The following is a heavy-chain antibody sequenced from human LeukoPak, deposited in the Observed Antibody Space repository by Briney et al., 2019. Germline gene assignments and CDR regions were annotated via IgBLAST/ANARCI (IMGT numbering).Heavy chain of an antibody. D-gene: IGHD6-6*01. CDR3: ASGLSSIAARNAFDI. CDR2: INSDGSST. J-gene: IGHJ3*02. CDR1: GFTFSSYA. Sequence: GGSLRLSCAASGFTFSSYAMSWVRQAPGKGLVWVSRINSDGSSTSYADSVKGRFTISRDNAKNTMYLQMNSLRAEDTAVYYCASGLSSIAARNAFDIWGQGTMVTVSS. V-gene: IGHV3-74*01.